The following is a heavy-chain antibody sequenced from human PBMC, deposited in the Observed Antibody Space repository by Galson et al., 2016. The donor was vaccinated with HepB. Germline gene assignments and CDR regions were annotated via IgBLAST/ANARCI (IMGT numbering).Heavy chain of an antibody. D-gene: IGHD2-21*02. Sequence: QSGAEVKKPGESLKISCKGSGYRFANYWIGWVRQMPGKGLESMGIVYPGNSEIRYSPSFQGQVTISADKSSTTVYLQWNSLKASDSAIYSCARHECRGSDCFSAYDFWGQGTVVTVSS. J-gene: IGHJ3*01. CDR2: VYPGNSEI. CDR3: ARHECRGSDCFSAYDF. CDR1: GYRFANYW. V-gene: IGHV5-51*01.